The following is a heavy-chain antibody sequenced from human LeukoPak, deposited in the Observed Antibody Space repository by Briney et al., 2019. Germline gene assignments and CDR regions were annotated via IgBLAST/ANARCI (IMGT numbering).Heavy chain of an antibody. Sequence: PGGSLRLSCAASGFVVSEHTLHWVRQTPGKGLDWVAVISYDGSDKYYADSVKGRFTISRDSSHTTLYLQMNSLRAGDTAFYFCARDPFTGTGSHSGYYYYPMDVWGQGTTVTVSS. CDR2: ISYDGSDK. CDR3: ARDPFTGTGSHSGYYYYPMDV. V-gene: IGHV3-30*04. J-gene: IGHJ6*02. CDR1: GFVVSEHT. D-gene: IGHD6-19*01.